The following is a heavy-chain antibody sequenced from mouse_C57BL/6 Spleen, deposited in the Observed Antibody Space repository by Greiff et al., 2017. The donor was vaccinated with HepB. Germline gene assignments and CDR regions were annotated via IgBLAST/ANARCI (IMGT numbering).Heavy chain of an antibody. CDR2: IDPSDSET. CDR3: ARSGYDSAWFAY. V-gene: IGHV1-52*01. J-gene: IGHJ3*01. Sequence: QVQLQQPGAELVRPGSSVKLSCKASGYTFTSYWMHWAKQRPIQGLEWIGNIDPSDSETHYNQKFKDKATLTVDKSSSTAYMQLSSLTSEDSAVYYCARSGYDSAWFAYWGQGTLVTVSA. CDR1: GYTFTSYW. D-gene: IGHD2-4*01.